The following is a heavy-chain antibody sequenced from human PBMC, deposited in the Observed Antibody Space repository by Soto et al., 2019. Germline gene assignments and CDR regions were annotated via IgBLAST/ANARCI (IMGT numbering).Heavy chain of an antibody. J-gene: IGHJ5*02. Sequence: QVQLVQSGAEVKKPGSSVKVSCKASGGTFSSYAISWVRQAPGQGLEWMGGIIPIFGTANYEQKFQGRVTITADESTSTDYMELSSLRSEDTAVYYCASVYCSGGSCYSGTLLNWFDPWGQGTLVTVSS. V-gene: IGHV1-69*01. D-gene: IGHD2-15*01. CDR2: IIPIFGTA. CDR1: GGTFSSYA. CDR3: ASVYCSGGSCYSGTLLNWFDP.